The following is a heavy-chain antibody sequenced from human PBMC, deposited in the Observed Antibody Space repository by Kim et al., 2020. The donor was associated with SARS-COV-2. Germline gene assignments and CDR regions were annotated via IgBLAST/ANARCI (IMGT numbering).Heavy chain of an antibody. CDR1: GASVTTGRYY. Sequence: SETLSLTCIVSGASVTTGRYYWTWIRQPPGKGLEWIGNIYYSGSSNYNPSLRSRVTISVDTSENQFSLRLRSVTAADTAMYYCAGFFFSAAGSPNYWVQG. CDR3: AGFFFSAAGSPNY. D-gene: IGHD6-13*01. CDR2: IYYSGSS. J-gene: IGHJ4*02. V-gene: IGHV4-61*01.